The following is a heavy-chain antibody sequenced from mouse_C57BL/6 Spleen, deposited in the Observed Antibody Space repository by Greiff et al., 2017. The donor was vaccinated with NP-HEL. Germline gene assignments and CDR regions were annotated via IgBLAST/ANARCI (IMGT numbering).Heavy chain of an antibody. D-gene: IGHD2-4*01. CDR3: ARTDDYLFDY. CDR1: GFTFSSYT. J-gene: IGHJ2*01. CDR2: ISGGGGNT. Sequence: EVKLVESGGGLVKPGGSLKLSCAASGFTFSSYTMSWVRQTPEKRLEWVATISGGGGNTYYPDSVKGRFTISRDNAKNTLYLQMSSLRSEDTALYYCARTDDYLFDYWGQGTTLTVSS. V-gene: IGHV5-9*01.